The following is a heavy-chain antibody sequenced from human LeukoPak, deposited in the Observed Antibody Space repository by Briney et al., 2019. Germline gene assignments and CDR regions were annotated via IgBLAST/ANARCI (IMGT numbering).Heavy chain of an antibody. CDR1: GGTFSSYA. CDR2: IIPIFGTA. V-gene: IGHV1-69*05. D-gene: IGHD4-17*01. Sequence: GASVKVSCKASGGTFSSYAISWVRQAPGQGLEWMGRIIPIFGTANYAQKFQGRVTITTEESTSTAYMELSSLRSEDTAVYYCARGPRPAVTTIPSPIDYWGQGTLVTVSS. J-gene: IGHJ4*02. CDR3: ARGPRPAVTTIPSPIDY.